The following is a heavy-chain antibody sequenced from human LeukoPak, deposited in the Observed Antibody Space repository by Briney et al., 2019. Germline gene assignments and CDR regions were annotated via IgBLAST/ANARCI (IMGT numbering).Heavy chain of an antibody. CDR1: GGTFSSYA. V-gene: IGHV1-69*13. Sequence: GASVKVSCKASGGTFSSYAISWVRQAPGQGLEWMGGIIPIFGTANYAQKFQGRVTITADESTSTAYMELSSLRSEDTAVYYCARDNSMSFWSGYYTYYYYYYYMDVWGKGTTVTVSS. J-gene: IGHJ6*03. CDR2: IIPIFGTA. CDR3: ARDNSMSFWSGYYTYYYYYYYMDV. D-gene: IGHD3-3*01.